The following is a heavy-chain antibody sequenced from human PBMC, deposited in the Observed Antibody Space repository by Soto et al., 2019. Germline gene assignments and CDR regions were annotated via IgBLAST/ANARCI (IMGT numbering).Heavy chain of an antibody. D-gene: IGHD5-18*01. V-gene: IGHV3-21*01. Sequence: TGGSLRLSCAASGFTFSSYSMNWVRQAPGKGLEWVSSISSSSSYIYYADSVKGRFTISRDNAKNSLYLQMNSLRAEDTAVYYCARGGGREDTAMGNIDYWGQGTLVTVSS. CDR1: GFTFSSYS. CDR2: ISSSSSYI. CDR3: ARGGGREDTAMGNIDY. J-gene: IGHJ4*02.